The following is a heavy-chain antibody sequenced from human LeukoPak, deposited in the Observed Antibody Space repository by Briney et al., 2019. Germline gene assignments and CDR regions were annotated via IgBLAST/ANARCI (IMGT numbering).Heavy chain of an antibody. J-gene: IGHJ4*02. CDR2: IGRSGTPM. Sequence: PGGSLRLSCAASGFTLTDYDMDWVRLAPGKGLEWVSHIGRSGTPMYHADSVKGRFTISRDSAKNSLYLQMNSLRAEDTALYYCARLGYCTSASCLPFDSWGQGTLVTVSS. CDR3: ARLGYCTSASCLPFDS. CDR1: GFTLTDYD. V-gene: IGHV3-48*04. D-gene: IGHD2-8*01.